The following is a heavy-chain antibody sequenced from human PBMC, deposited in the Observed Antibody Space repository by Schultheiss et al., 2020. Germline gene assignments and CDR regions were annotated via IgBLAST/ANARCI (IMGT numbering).Heavy chain of an antibody. Sequence: SETLSLTCTVSGGSISSGGYYWSWIRQHPGKGLEWIGYIYYSGSTYYNPSLKSRVTISVDTSKNQFSLKLSSVTAADTAVYYCARVVGATTYFYYWGQGTLVNVSS. CDR2: IYYSGST. V-gene: IGHV4-31*03. D-gene: IGHD1-26*01. CDR1: GGSISSGGYY. J-gene: IGHJ4*02. CDR3: ARVVGATTYFYY.